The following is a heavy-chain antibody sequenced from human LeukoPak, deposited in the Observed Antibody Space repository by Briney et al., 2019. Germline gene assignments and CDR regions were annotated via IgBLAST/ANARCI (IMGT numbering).Heavy chain of an antibody. CDR2: IKQDGSEK. D-gene: IGHD3-10*01. Sequence: GGSLRLSCAASGFTFSSYWMSWVRQAPGKGLEWVANIKQDGSEKYYVDSVKGRFTISRDNAKNSLYLQMNSLRAEDTAVYYCARGIRGVVRGVIPPRSWFDPWGQGTLVTVSS. CDR1: GFTFSSYW. CDR3: ARGIRGVVRGVIPPRSWFDP. J-gene: IGHJ5*02. V-gene: IGHV3-7*01.